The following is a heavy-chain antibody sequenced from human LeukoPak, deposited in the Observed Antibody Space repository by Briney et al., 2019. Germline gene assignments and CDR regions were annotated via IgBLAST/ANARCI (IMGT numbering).Heavy chain of an antibody. Sequence: GSSVKVSCKASGGTFSSYAISWVRQAPGQGLEWMGGIIPIFGTANHAQKFQGRVTITTDESTSTAYMELSSLRSEDTAVYYCAREYCSSTSCYFYFDYWGQGTLVTVSS. D-gene: IGHD2-2*01. CDR1: GGTFSSYA. CDR2: IIPIFGTA. V-gene: IGHV1-69*05. CDR3: AREYCSSTSCYFYFDY. J-gene: IGHJ4*02.